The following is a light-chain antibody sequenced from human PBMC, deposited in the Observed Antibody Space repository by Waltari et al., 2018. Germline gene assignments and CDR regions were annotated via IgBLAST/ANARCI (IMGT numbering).Light chain of an antibody. CDR2: ANS. Sequence: QSVLTQPPSVSGAPGQRITISCIGSDSNIGAAYDVHWSQQLPGTAPKLLMYANSYRPSGVPDRFSGSKSGTSASLAITGLQADDEAHYYCQSYDSSLSASVFGGGTKVTVL. CDR1: DSNIGAAYD. CDR3: QSYDSSLSASV. V-gene: IGLV1-40*01. J-gene: IGLJ3*02.